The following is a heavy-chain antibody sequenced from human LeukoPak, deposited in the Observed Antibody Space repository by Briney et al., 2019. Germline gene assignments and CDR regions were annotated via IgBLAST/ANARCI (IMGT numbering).Heavy chain of an antibody. D-gene: IGHD3-10*01. V-gene: IGHV3-66*01. J-gene: IGHJ4*02. Sequence: GGSLRLSRAASTFTVSTNYMTWGRQAPGKGLEWVSMIYTGGSPYYADSVKGRFTISRDNSKNTLNLQMNGLRAEDTAVYYCVPLTDGSVDYWGQGTLVTVSS. CDR2: IYTGGSP. CDR3: VPLTDGSVDY. CDR1: TFTVSTNY.